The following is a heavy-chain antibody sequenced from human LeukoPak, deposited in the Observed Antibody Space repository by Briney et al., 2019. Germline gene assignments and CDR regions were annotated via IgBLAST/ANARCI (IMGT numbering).Heavy chain of an antibody. J-gene: IGHJ4*02. D-gene: IGHD3-22*01. V-gene: IGHV4-30-2*01. Sequence: SETLSLTCAVSGGSISSGGYSWSWIRQPPGRGLEWIGYIYHSGSTYYNPSLKSRVTISVDRSKNQFSLKLSSVTAADTAVYYCARGTYYYDSSGYYFDYWGQGTLVTVSS. CDR3: ARGTYYYDSSGYYFDY. CDR2: IYHSGST. CDR1: GGSISSGGYS.